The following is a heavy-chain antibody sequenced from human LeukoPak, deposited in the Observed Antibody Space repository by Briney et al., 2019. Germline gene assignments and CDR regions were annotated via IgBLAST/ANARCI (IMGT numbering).Heavy chain of an antibody. CDR2: ISAYNGNT. CDR1: GYTFTSFG. V-gene: IGHV1-18*01. Sequence: HGASVKVSCKASGYTFTSFGISWVRQAPGQGLEWMGWISAYNGNTNYAQKLQGRVTMTTDTSTSTAYMELRSLRSDDTAVYYCARDFRLYSSGWYAFGSNWFDPWGQGTLVTVSS. CDR3: ARDFRLYSSGWYAFGSNWFDP. J-gene: IGHJ5*02. D-gene: IGHD6-19*01.